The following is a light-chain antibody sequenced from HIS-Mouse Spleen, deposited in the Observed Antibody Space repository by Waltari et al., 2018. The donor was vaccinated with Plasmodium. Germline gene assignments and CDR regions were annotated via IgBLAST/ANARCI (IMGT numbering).Light chain of an antibody. CDR2: DVS. CDR1: SSDVGGYNY. CDR3: CSYAGSYTYV. J-gene: IGLJ1*01. V-gene: IGLV2-11*01. Sequence: QSALTQPRSVSGSPGQSVTTPCTGTSSDVGGYNYASWYQPHPRKAPKLMIYDVSMRPSGVPDRFSGSKSGNTASLTISGLQSEDEADYYCCSYAGSYTYVFGTGTKVTVL.